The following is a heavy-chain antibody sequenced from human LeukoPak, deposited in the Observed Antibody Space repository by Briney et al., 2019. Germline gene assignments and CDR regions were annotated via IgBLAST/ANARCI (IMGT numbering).Heavy chain of an antibody. CDR2: IYHSGST. Sequence: SETLSLTCAVSGYSISSGYCWGWIRQPPGKGLEWIGSIYHSGSTYYNPSLKSRVTISVDTSKNQFSLKLSSVTAADTAVYYCARHRDYDFWSGYPDAFDIWGQGTMVTVSS. CDR1: GYSISSGYC. V-gene: IGHV4-38-2*01. CDR3: ARHRDYDFWSGYPDAFDI. J-gene: IGHJ3*02. D-gene: IGHD3-3*01.